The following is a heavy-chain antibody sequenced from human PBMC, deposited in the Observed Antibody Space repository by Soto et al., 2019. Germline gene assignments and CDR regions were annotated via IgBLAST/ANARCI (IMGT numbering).Heavy chain of an antibody. D-gene: IGHD1-26*01. Sequence: GGSLRLSCAASGFTFSSYDMHWVRQATGKGLEWVSAIGTAGDTYYPGSVKGRFTISRENAKNSLYLQMNSLRAGDTAVYYCAREDPVGAIVNWGQGTLVTVS. J-gene: IGHJ4*02. CDR2: IGTAGDT. CDR1: GFTFSSYD. CDR3: AREDPVGAIVN. V-gene: IGHV3-13*01.